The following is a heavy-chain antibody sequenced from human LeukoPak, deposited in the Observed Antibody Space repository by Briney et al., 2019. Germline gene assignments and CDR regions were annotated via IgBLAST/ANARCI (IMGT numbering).Heavy chain of an antibody. CDR1: GFTFSNYA. CDR3: AKDRTVGASYWYFDL. CDR2: TSASGGAT. Sequence: PGGSLRLSCAASGFTFSNYAMSWVRQAPGKGLEWVSSTSASGGATYYADSVKGRFTISRDTSKNILFLQMNTLRAEDTAIYYCAKDRTVGASYWYFDLWGRGTLVTVSS. D-gene: IGHD1-26*01. V-gene: IGHV3-23*01. J-gene: IGHJ2*01.